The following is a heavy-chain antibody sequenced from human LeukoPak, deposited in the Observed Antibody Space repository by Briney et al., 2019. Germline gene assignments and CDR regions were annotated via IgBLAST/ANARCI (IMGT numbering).Heavy chain of an antibody. V-gene: IGHV3-48*03. CDR2: ISSSSTTT. J-gene: IGHJ4*02. CDR3: ARGGSGYSAYDLDY. CDR1: GFTFSSYE. D-gene: IGHD5-12*01. Sequence: GGSLRLSCAASGFTFSSYEMNWVRQAPGKGLEWVSYISSSSTTTYYTDPVKGRFTISRDNAKKSLFLQMNSLRAEDTAVYYCARGGSGYSAYDLDYWGQGILVTVSS.